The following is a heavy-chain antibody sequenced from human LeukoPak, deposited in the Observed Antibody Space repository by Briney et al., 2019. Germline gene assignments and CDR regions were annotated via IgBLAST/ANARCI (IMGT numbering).Heavy chain of an antibody. Sequence: SETLSLTCTVTGGSISSGDYYWSWIRQPPGKGLEWIGYIYYSGSTYCNPSLKSRVTISVDTSKNQFSLKLSSVTAADTAVYYCARFDCSSTSCAGGWFDPWGQGTLVTVSS. V-gene: IGHV4-30-4*08. CDR2: IYYSGST. CDR3: ARFDCSSTSCAGGWFDP. CDR1: GGSISSGDYY. J-gene: IGHJ5*02. D-gene: IGHD2-2*01.